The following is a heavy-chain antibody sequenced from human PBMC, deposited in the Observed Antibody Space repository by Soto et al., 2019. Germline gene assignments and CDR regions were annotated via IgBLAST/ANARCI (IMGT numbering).Heavy chain of an antibody. D-gene: IGHD2-2*01. CDR2: IIPIFGTA. CDR3: ASGAGSTSYYYYYGMDV. CDR1: GGTFSSYA. Sequence: GASVKVSCKASGGTFSSYAISWVRQAPGQGLEWMGGIIPIFGTANYAQKFQGRVTITADESASTAYMELSSLRSEDTAVYYCASGAGSTSYYYYYGMDVWGQGTTVTVS. J-gene: IGHJ6*02. V-gene: IGHV1-69*13.